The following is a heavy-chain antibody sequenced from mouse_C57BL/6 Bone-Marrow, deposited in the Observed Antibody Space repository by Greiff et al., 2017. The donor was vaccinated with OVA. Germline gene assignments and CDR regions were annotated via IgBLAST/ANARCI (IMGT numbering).Heavy chain of an antibody. Sequence: EVNLVESEGGLVQPGSSMKLSCTASGFTFSDYYMAWVRQVPEKGLEWVANINYDGSSTYYLDSLKSRFIISRDNAKNILYLQMSSLKSEDTATYYCARAITTVVAFDYWGQGTTLTVSS. CDR3: ARAITTVVAFDY. D-gene: IGHD1-1*01. V-gene: IGHV5-16*01. CDR2: INYDGSST. CDR1: GFTFSDYY. J-gene: IGHJ2*01.